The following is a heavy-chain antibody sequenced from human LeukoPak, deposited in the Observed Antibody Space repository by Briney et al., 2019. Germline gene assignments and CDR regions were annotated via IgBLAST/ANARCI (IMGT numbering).Heavy chain of an antibody. CDR1: GFAVSSNY. CDR2: IYSGGST. Sequence: GGSLRLSRAASGFAVSSNYMSWVRQAPGKGLEWVSVIYSGGSTYYADSVKGRFTISRDNSKNTLYLQMNSLRAEDTAVYYCARGVYSGSFGGLYYWGQGTLVTVSS. D-gene: IGHD1-26*01. J-gene: IGHJ4*02. V-gene: IGHV3-53*01. CDR3: ARGVYSGSFGGLYY.